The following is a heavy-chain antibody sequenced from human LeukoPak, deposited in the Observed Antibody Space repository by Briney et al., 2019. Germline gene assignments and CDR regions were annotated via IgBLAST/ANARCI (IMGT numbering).Heavy chain of an antibody. V-gene: IGHV4-39*01. J-gene: IGHJ4*02. CDR2: IYYSGST. CDR3: ARQEYYGSGSYPDY. Sequence: SETLSLTCTVSGVSISSSSYYWGWIRQPPGKGLEWIGSIYYSGSTYYNPSLKSRVTISVDTSKNQFSLKLSSVTAADTAVYYCARQEYYGSGSYPDYWGQGTLVTVSS. CDR1: GVSISSSSYY. D-gene: IGHD3-10*01.